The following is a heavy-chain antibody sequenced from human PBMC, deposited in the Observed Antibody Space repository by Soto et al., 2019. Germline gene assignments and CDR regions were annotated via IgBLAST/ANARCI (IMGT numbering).Heavy chain of an antibody. D-gene: IGHD6-19*01. Sequence: GSQRLSCATSGFSFGTFVMTWFRQAPGGGLEWVASITDSGYTASYAETVEGRFTVSRDNSKNKLHLQMNDLRAEDTATYYCAKNGQWLTTPPEAWGQGTLVTVSS. CDR1: GFSFGTFV. CDR3: AKNGQWLTTPPEA. V-gene: IGHV3-23*01. CDR2: ITDSGYTA. J-gene: IGHJ4*02.